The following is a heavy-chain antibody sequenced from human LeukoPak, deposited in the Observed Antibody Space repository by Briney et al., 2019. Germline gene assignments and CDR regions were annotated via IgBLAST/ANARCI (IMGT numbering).Heavy chain of an antibody. CDR1: EFTFSNYA. V-gene: IGHV3-23*01. CDR2: ISGSGGST. D-gene: IGHD1-26*01. J-gene: IGHJ4*02. CDR3: ARDVIVGATGIYFDY. Sequence: GGSLRLSCAASEFTFSNYAMNWVRQAPGKGLEWVSGISGSGGSTYYADSVKGRFTISRDNSKNTLYLQMNSLRAEDTAVYYCARDVIVGATGIYFDYWGQGTLVTVSS.